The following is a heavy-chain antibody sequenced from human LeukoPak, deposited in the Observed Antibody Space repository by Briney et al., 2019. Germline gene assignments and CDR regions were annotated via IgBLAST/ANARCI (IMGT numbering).Heavy chain of an antibody. Sequence: SETLSLTCTVSGGSISSGDYYWSWIRQPPGKGLEWIGYIYYSGSTYYNPSLKSRVTISVDTSKNQFSLKLSSVTAADTAVYYCARIRTSMVRGVRYYYGMDVWGQGTTVTVSS. J-gene: IGHJ6*02. CDR3: ARIRTSMVRGVRYYYGMDV. D-gene: IGHD3-10*01. CDR1: GGSISSGDYY. CDR2: IYYSGST. V-gene: IGHV4-30-4*08.